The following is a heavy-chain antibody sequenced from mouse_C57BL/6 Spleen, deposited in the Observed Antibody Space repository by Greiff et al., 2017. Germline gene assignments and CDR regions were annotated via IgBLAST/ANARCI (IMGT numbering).Heavy chain of an antibody. CDR1: GFNIKDYY. J-gene: IGHJ2*01. V-gene: IGHV14-1*01. D-gene: IGHD1-1*02. CDR3: ATGGKGWYFDY. Sequence: VQLQQSGAELVRPGASVKLSCTASGFNIKDYYMHWVKQRPEQGLEWIGRIDPEDGDTEYAPKFQSKATMTADTSSNTAYLQLSSLTSEDTAVCYCATGGKGWYFDYWGQGTTLTVSS. CDR2: IDPEDGDT.